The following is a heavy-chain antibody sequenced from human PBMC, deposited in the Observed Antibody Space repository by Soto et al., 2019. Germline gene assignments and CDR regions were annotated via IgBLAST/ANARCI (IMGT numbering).Heavy chain of an antibody. Sequence: ASVKVSCKASGYTFTSYYMHWVRQATGQGLEWMGIMNPSGGNISYAQKFQGRVTMTRNTSISTAFMELSSLRSEDTAVYYCARVSGYYLPDYWGQGTLVTVSS. J-gene: IGHJ4*02. CDR3: ARVSGYYLPDY. D-gene: IGHD5-12*01. CDR2: MNPSGGNI. CDR1: GYTFTSYY. V-gene: IGHV1-46*01.